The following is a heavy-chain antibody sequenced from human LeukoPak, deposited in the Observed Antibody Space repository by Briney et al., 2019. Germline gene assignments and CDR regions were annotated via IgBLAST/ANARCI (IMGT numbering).Heavy chain of an antibody. CDR3: AKDTGYSSGWYLFDY. CDR2: ISWDSGSI. CDR1: GFTFDDCA. J-gene: IGHJ4*02. D-gene: IGHD6-19*01. Sequence: GGSLRLSCAASGFTFDDCAMHWVRQAPGKGLEWVSGISWDSGSIGYADSVKGRFTISRDNAKNSLYLQMNSLRAEDTALYYCAKDTGYSSGWYLFDYWGQGTLVTVSS. V-gene: IGHV3-9*01.